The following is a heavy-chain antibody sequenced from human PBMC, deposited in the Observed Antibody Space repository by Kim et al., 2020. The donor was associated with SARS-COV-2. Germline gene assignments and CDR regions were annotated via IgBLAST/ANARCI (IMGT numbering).Heavy chain of an antibody. V-gene: IGHV5-51*01. CDR3: ARQGGVGNWNDNWFDP. CDR1: GYSFTSYW. J-gene: IGHJ5*02. D-gene: IGHD1-1*01. CDR2: IYPGDSDT. Sequence: GESLKISCKGSGYSFTSYWIGWVRQMPGKGLEWMGIIYPGDSDTRYSPSFQGQVTISADKSISTAYLQWSSLKASDTAMYYCARQGGVGNWNDNWFDPWGQGTLVTVSS.